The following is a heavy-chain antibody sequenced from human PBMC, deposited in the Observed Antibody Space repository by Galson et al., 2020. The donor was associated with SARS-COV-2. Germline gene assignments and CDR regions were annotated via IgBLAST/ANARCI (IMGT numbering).Heavy chain of an antibody. V-gene: IGHV3-30*03. CDR2: ISYDGSNK. CDR1: GFTFSSYG. CDR3: AACIVGATKREYYYYYGMDV. J-gene: IGHJ6*02. D-gene: IGHD1-26*01. Sequence: TGGSLRLSCAASGFTFSSYGMHWVRQAPGKGLEWVAVISYDGSNKYYADSVKGRFTISRDNSKNTLYLQMNSLRAEDTAVYYCAACIVGATKREYYYYYGMDVGGQGTTVTVSS.